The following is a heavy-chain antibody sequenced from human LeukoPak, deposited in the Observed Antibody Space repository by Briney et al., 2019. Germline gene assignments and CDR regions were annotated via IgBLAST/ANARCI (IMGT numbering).Heavy chain of an antibody. D-gene: IGHD1-7*01. Sequence: ASVQVSCKASGYTFTGYYMHWVRPAPAQGLEWMGWINPNSGGTNYAQKFQGRVTMTRDTSISTAYMELSRLRSDDTAVYYCARDRGYNWNYHWFDPWGQGTLVTVSS. CDR3: ARDRGYNWNYHWFDP. CDR1: GYTFTGYY. V-gene: IGHV1-2*02. J-gene: IGHJ5*02. CDR2: INPNSGGT.